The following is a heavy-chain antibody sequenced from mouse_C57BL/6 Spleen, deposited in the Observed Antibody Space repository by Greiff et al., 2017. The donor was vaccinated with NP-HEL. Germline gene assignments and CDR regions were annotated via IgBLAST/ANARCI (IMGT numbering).Heavy chain of an antibody. CDR2: IYPSDSET. CDR1: GYTFTSYW. Sequence: QVQLKQPGAELVRPGSSVKLSCKASGYTFTSYWMDWVKQRPGQGLEWIGNIYPSDSETHYNQKFKDKATLTVDKSSSTAYMQLSSLTSEDSAVYYCARQGSFPYYFDYWGQGTTLTVSS. V-gene: IGHV1-61*01. CDR3: ARQGSFPYYFDY. J-gene: IGHJ2*01.